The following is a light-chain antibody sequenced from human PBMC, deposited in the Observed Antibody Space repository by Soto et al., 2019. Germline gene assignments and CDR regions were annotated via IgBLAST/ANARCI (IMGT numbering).Light chain of an antibody. CDR3: QQYGKSPLT. J-gene: IGKJ4*01. Sequence: EIVLTQSPGTLSLSPGERATLSCRASQSGSGTYLAWYQQKPGQAPRLLISGASRRATGIPDRFSGSGSGTDFTLTISSLEPEDFAVYYRQQYGKSPLTFGGGTKVDIK. CDR1: QSGSGTY. CDR2: GAS. V-gene: IGKV3-20*01.